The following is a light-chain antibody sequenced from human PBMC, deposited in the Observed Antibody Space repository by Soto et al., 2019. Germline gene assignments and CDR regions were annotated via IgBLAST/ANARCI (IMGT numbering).Light chain of an antibody. CDR1: QSVSNNY. Sequence: DIVLTQSPGTLSLSPGERATFSCRASQSVSNNYLAWYQQKPGRTPRLLVSSVSTRATGIPDRFSGSGSGTDFTLTISRLEPEDFAVYYCQHYGSSPPLYTFGPVTKLEIK. CDR2: SVS. V-gene: IGKV3-20*01. J-gene: IGKJ2*01. CDR3: QHYGSSPPLYT.